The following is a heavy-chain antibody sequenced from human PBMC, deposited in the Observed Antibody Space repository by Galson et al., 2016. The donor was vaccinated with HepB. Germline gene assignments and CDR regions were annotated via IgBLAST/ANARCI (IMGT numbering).Heavy chain of an antibody. D-gene: IGHD6-13*01. CDR2: TFYRSKWYK. Sequence: CAISGDSVSSISATWNWIRQSPSRGLEWLGRTFYRSKWYKDYAASVKSRITVNADTSRNQFTLQLNSVTPEDAALYFCARATSSSGYVLDYWGQGTLVAVSS. V-gene: IGHV6-1*01. CDR1: GDSVSSISAT. J-gene: IGHJ4*02. CDR3: ARATSSSGYVLDY.